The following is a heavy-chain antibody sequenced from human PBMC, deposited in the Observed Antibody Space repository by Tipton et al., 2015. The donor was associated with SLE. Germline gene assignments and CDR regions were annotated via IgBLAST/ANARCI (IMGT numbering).Heavy chain of an antibody. Sequence: TLSLTCTVSGGSISSYYWSWIRQPPGKGLEWIGYIYYSGSTNYNPPLKSRVTISVDTSKNQFSLKLSSVTAADTAVYYCARVGYCSGGSCYSASRVFDYWGQGTLVTVSS. J-gene: IGHJ4*02. CDR1: GGSISSYY. CDR2: IYYSGST. CDR3: ARVGYCSGGSCYSASRVFDY. V-gene: IGHV4-59*01. D-gene: IGHD2-15*01.